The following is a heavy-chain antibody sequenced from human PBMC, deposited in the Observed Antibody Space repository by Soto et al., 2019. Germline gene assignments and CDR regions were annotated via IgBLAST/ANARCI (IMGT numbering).Heavy chain of an antibody. CDR2: ISSSSSYI. CDR1: GFTFSSYS. Sequence: GGSLRLSCAASGFTFSSYSMNWVRQAPGKGLEWVSSISSSSSYIYYADSVKGRFTISRDNAKNSLYLQMNSLRAEDTAVYYCAENNEYSSSWYYFDYWGQGTLVTVSS. D-gene: IGHD6-13*01. CDR3: AENNEYSSSWYYFDY. V-gene: IGHV3-21*01. J-gene: IGHJ4*02.